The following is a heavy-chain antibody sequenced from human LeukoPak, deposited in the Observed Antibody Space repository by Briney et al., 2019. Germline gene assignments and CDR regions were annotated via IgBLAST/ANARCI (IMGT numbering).Heavy chain of an antibody. CDR1: GYTFTSYD. Sequence: GASVKVSCKASGYTFTSYDINWVRQATGQGLEWMEWMNPNSGNTGYAQKFQGRVTMTRNTSISTAYMELSSLRSEDTAVYYCARMYYYGSGSPNWFDPWGQGTLVTVSS. D-gene: IGHD3-10*01. J-gene: IGHJ5*02. CDR2: MNPNSGNT. V-gene: IGHV1-8*01. CDR3: ARMYYYGSGSPNWFDP.